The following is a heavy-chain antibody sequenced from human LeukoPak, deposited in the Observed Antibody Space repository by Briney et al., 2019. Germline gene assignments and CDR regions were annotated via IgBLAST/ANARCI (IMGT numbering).Heavy chain of an antibody. D-gene: IGHD2-21*02. Sequence: ASVKVSCKVSGYTLTELSMHWVRQAPGKGLEWMGGFDPEDGEAIYAQKFQGRVTMTEDTSTDTAYMELSSLRSEDTAVYYCATDRGDYGVNWFDPWGQGTLVTVSS. J-gene: IGHJ5*02. CDR3: ATDRGDYGVNWFDP. V-gene: IGHV1-24*01. CDR2: FDPEDGEA. CDR1: GYTLTELS.